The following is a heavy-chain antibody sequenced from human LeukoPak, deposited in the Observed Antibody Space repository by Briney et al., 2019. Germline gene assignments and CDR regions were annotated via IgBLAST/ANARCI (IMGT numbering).Heavy chain of an antibody. CDR3: ARAPHYYGSGSPPKNYYYYGMDV. V-gene: IGHV3-7*01. Sequence: PGGSLRLSCAASGFTFSSYWMSWVRQAPGKGLERVANIKQDGSEKYYVDSVKGRFTISRDNAKNSLYLQMNSLRAEDTAVYYCARAPHYYGSGSPPKNYYYYGMDVWGQGTTVTVSS. D-gene: IGHD3-10*01. CDR2: IKQDGSEK. J-gene: IGHJ6*02. CDR1: GFTFSSYW.